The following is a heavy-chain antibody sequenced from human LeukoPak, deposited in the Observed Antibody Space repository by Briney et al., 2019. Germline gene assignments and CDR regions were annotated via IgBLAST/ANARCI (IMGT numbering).Heavy chain of an antibody. Sequence: PGGSLRLSCSASGFTFSSYAMHWVRQAPGKGLEWVAVISYDGSNKYYADSVKGRFTISRDNSKNTLYLQMNSLRAEDTAVYYCARVADYYDSSGYMKYWGQGTLVAVSS. CDR3: ARVADYYDSSGYMKY. J-gene: IGHJ4*02. CDR2: ISYDGSNK. CDR1: GFTFSSYA. V-gene: IGHV3-30-3*01. D-gene: IGHD3-22*01.